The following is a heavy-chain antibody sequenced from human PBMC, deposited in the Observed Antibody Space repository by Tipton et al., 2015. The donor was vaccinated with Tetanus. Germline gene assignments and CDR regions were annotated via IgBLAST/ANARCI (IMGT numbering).Heavy chain of an antibody. CDR3: AREHGSTWGGMGYYYGMDV. CDR1: GDSLSNGDYY. Sequence: TLSLTCTVSGDSLSNGDYYWSWIRQPPGKGLESIGYIYYSGSTYYNPSLKSRVTISVDTSKNQFSLRLSSVTAADTAVYYCAREHGSTWGGMGYYYGMDVWGQGATVTVSS. J-gene: IGHJ6*02. CDR2: IYYSGST. V-gene: IGHV4-30-4*01. D-gene: IGHD3-16*01.